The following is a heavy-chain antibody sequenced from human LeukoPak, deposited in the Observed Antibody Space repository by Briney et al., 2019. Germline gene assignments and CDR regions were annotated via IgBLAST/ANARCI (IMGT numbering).Heavy chain of an antibody. CDR3: ARADDSSGYYYYMDV. CDR2: ISAYNGNT. V-gene: IGHV1-18*01. D-gene: IGHD3-22*01. Sequence: KVSCKASGYTFTSYGISWVRQAPGKGLEWMGWISAYNGNTNYAQKLQGRVTMNTDTSTSTAYMELRSLRSDDTAVYYCARADDSSGYYYYMDVWGKGTTVTVSS. J-gene: IGHJ6*03. CDR1: GYTFTSYG.